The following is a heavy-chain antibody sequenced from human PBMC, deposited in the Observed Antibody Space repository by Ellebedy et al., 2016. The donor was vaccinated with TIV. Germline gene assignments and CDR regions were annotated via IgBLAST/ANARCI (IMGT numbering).Heavy chain of an antibody. CDR1: GFTFSSYA. CDR3: AKVESGYAFDI. Sequence: GESLKISCAASGFTFSSYAMSWVRQAPGKGLEWVSAISGSGGSTYYADSVKGRFTISRDNSKNTLYLQMNSLRAEDTAVYYCAKVESGYAFDIWGQGTMVTVSS. J-gene: IGHJ3*02. V-gene: IGHV3-23*01. CDR2: ISGSGGST. D-gene: IGHD1-1*01.